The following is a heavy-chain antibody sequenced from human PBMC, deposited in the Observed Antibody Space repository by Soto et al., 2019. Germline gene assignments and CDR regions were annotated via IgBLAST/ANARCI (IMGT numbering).Heavy chain of an antibody. Sequence: GGSLRLSCVASGFIFSNHWMSWVRQAPGKGLEWVANIKQDGSEQYYVDPVKGRFTISRNNAKNSLYLQMNSLRADDTAVYYCTTLSSTWPTGGDYWGQGTLVTVSS. V-gene: IGHV3-7*03. CDR1: GFIFSNHW. D-gene: IGHD6-13*01. J-gene: IGHJ4*02. CDR3: TTLSSTWPTGGDY. CDR2: IKQDGSEQ.